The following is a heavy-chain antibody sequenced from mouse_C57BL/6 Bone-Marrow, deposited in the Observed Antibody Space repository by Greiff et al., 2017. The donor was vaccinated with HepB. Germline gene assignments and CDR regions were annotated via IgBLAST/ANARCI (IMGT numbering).Heavy chain of an antibody. D-gene: IGHD2-1*01. CDR3: TRVGPYGNYFDY. V-gene: IGHV5-9-1*02. J-gene: IGHJ2*01. CDR1: GFTFSSYA. Sequence: EVQLVESGEGLVKPGGSLKLSCAASGFTFSSYAMSWVRQTPEKRLEWVAYISSGGDYIYYADTVKGRFTISRDNARNTLYLQMSSLKSEDTAMYYCTRVGPYGNYFDYWGQGTTLTVSS. CDR2: ISSGGDYI.